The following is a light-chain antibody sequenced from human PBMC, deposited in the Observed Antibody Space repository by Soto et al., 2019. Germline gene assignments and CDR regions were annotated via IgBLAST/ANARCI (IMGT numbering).Light chain of an antibody. V-gene: IGLV2-8*01. Sequence: QSALTPPPAASGSPGQSVTISCTGTSSDVGGYNYVSWYQHHPGKAPKLVIYEVTKRPSGVPDRFSGSKSGNTASLTVSGLQAEDEADYYCSSFTGASTIFGTGTKVTV. CDR1: SSDVGGYNY. CDR3: SSFTGASTI. J-gene: IGLJ1*01. CDR2: EVT.